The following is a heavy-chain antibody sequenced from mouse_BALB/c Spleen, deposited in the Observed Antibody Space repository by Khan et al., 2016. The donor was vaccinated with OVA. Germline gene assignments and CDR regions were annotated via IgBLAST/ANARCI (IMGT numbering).Heavy chain of an antibody. CDR1: GFSLTNDS. CDR3: ARRGYDYGQGALFDY. D-gene: IGHD2-4*01. Sequence: QMQLEESGPGLVQPSQSLSITCTVSGFSLTNDSVHWVRQSPGKGLEWLGVIWSAGSTDYNAAFISRLSIRKDNSRSQVFFKMNSLQPKDTAIYLCARRGYDYGQGALFDYWGQGTLVTVSA. CDR2: IWSAGST. J-gene: IGHJ3*01. V-gene: IGHV2-2*02.